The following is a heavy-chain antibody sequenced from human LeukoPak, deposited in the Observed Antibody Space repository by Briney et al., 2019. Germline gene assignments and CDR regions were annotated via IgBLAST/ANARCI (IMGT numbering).Heavy chain of an antibody. J-gene: IGHJ4*02. CDR1: GFTFSSFG. CDR2: IGDDGKAK. Sequence: QPGGSLRLSCTASGFTFSSFGIHWVRQAPGKGLEWVAVIGDDGKAKKYADFVRGRFTISRDNSEKTVYLQMDSLRGDDTAVYYCAKEEGWGVNVFEYWGQGTLVTVSS. V-gene: IGHV3-30*18. D-gene: IGHD3-10*01. CDR3: AKEEGWGVNVFEY.